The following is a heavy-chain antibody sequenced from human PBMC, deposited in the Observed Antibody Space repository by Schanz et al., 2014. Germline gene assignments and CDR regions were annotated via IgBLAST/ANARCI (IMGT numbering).Heavy chain of an antibody. CDR1: GFTFITFA. J-gene: IGHJ5*02. Sequence: EVHLVESGGGLVQPGGSLRLSCAASGFTFITFAMSWVRQAPGKGPEWVSAIGGDASRTYYADSVKGRFTISRDNSKSTLYLKRTGLRAENPAVYSCARAPPLVRGIAGWFGPWGQGSLVTVSS. V-gene: IGHV3-23*04. CDR3: ARAPPLVRGIAGWFGP. CDR2: IGGDASRT. D-gene: IGHD3-10*01.